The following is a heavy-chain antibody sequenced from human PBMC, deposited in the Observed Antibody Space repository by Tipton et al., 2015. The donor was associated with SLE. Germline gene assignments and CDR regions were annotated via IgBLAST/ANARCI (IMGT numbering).Heavy chain of an antibody. Sequence: TLSLTCAVYGGSLSGYYFSWVRQPPGKGVGWVGEINHNGSTNYNPSLKSRVTISVDTSKNQFSLKLTSLTAADTAVYYCARGLYGDEPGYWGQGTLVTVSS. CDR2: INHNGST. J-gene: IGHJ4*02. V-gene: IGHV4-34*01. D-gene: IGHD4-17*01. CDR3: ARGLYGDEPGY. CDR1: GGSLSGYY.